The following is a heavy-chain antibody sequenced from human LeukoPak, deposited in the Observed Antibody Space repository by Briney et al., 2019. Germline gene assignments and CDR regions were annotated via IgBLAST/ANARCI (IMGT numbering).Heavy chain of an antibody. CDR2: VYPGDSDT. D-gene: IGHD6-19*01. CDR1: GYSFTSYW. V-gene: IGHV5-51*01. Sequence: GASLQISCKGSGYSFTSYWIGWVRQMPGKGLEWMGIVYPGDSDTRYSPSFQGQVTISADKSISTAYLQWSSLKASDTAMYYCARSGIAVADPFDYWGQGTLVTVSS. CDR3: ARSGIAVADPFDY. J-gene: IGHJ4*02.